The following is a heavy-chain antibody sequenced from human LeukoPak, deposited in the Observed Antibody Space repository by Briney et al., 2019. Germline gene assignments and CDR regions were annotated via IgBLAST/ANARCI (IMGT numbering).Heavy chain of an antibody. CDR1: GLTVSSSY. CDR2: IYNDGST. J-gene: IGHJ3*02. V-gene: IGHV3-53*01. CDR3: ARNILFAFDI. Sequence: GGSLRLPCAASGLTVSSSYMSWVRQAPGKGLEWVSIIYNDGSTYYADSMKGRFTISRDNSKNTLYLQVNSLRAEDTAMYYCARNILFAFDIWGQGTMVTVSS.